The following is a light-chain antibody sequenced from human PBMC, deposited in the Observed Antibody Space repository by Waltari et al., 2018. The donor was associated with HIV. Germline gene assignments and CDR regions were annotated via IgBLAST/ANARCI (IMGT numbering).Light chain of an antibody. V-gene: IGLV2-8*01. Sequence: QPALTQPPSASGSPGQSVTISCTGTSRDIGTYPYVSWYQQHPGRAPNVLIYEVNKRPSGVPDRFSGSKSANTASLTVSGLQVADEADYYCSSYAGNNNYVFGTGTRVTVL. CDR3: SSYAGNNNYV. J-gene: IGLJ1*01. CDR2: EVN. CDR1: SRDIGTYPY.